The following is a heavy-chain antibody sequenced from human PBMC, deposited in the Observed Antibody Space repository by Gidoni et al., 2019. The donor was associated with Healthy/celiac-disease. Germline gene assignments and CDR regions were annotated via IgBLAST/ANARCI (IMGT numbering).Heavy chain of an antibody. V-gene: IGHV3-9*01. J-gene: IGHJ4*02. D-gene: IGHD5-12*01. CDR3: AKDKIVATTLYYFDY. Sequence: EVQLVESGGGLVQPGRSLRLSCAASGFTFDDYAMHWVRQAPGKGLEWVSGISWNSGSIGYADSVKGRFTISRDNAKNSLYLQMNSLRAEDTALYYCAKDKIVATTLYYFDYWGQGTLVTVSS. CDR1: GFTFDDYA. CDR2: ISWNSGSI.